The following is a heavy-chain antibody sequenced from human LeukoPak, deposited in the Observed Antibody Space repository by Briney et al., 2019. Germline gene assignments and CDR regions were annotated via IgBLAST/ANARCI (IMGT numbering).Heavy chain of an antibody. V-gene: IGHV4-39*01. Sequence: SETLSLTCTVSSVSISSSGHYWAWIRQPPGKGLEWIGIIYYTGSTHYNPSLESRITISVDTSKNQFSLKLSSVTAADTAVYYCARQGPNLTVIVPTAVEYWGQGTLVTVSS. CDR1: SVSISSSGHY. CDR2: IYYTGST. D-gene: IGHD2-2*01. CDR3: ARQGPNLTVIVPTAVEY. J-gene: IGHJ4*02.